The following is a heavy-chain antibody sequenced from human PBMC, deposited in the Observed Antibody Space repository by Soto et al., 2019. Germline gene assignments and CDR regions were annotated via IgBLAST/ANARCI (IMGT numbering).Heavy chain of an antibody. CDR1: GGSISSYY. J-gene: IGHJ6*02. V-gene: IGHV4-59*01. D-gene: IGHD3-3*01. Sequence: PSETLSLTCTVSGGSISSYYWSWIRQPPGKGLEWIGYIYYSGSTNYNPSLKSRVTISVDTSKNQFSLKLSSVTAADTAVYYCASTYYDFWSGYYPPNYYGMDVWGQGTTVTVYS. CDR2: IYYSGST. CDR3: ASTYYDFWSGYYPPNYYGMDV.